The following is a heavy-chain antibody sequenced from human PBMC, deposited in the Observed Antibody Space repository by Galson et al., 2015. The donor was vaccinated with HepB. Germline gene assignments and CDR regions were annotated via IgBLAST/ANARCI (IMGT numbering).Heavy chain of an antibody. CDR2: IKSKTDGGTT. V-gene: IGHV3-15*01. CDR3: TTDDYGDPPLDC. D-gene: IGHD4-17*01. Sequence: SLRLSCAASGLTLRNAWMSWVRQAPGKGLEWVGRIKSKTDGGTTDYAAPVKGRFTISRDDSKNTLSLHMNSLKTDDTAMYYCTTDDYGDPPLDCWGQGTLVTVSS. CDR1: GLTLRNAW. J-gene: IGHJ4*02.